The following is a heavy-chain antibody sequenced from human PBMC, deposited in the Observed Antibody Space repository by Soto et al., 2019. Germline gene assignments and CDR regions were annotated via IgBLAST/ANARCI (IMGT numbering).Heavy chain of an antibody. V-gene: IGHV1-18*01. CDR3: ARGHGVIIGAMDV. Sequence: GASVKVSCKSSGYRFETYAMSWVRQAPGQGLEWMGWISSYNIDTYYAPKFQDRVTMTKDTSTGTAYMELRSLRSDDTAVYYCARGHGVIIGAMDVWGQGTLVTVSS. CDR1: GYRFETYA. D-gene: IGHD3-3*01. CDR2: ISSYNIDT. J-gene: IGHJ4*01.